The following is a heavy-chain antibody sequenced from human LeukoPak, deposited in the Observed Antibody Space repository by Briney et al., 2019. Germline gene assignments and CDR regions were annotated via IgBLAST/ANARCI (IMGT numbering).Heavy chain of an antibody. J-gene: IGHJ4*02. V-gene: IGHV1-46*01. CDR3: ARSGDCTNGVCYYYSDY. CDR2: INPSGGST. D-gene: IGHD2-8*01. CDR1: GYTFTSYY. Sequence: ASVKVSCKASGYTFTSYYMHWVRQAPGQGPEWMGIINPSGGSTSYAQKFQGRVTMTRDTSTSTVYMELSSLRSEDTAVYYCARSGDCTNGVCYYYSDYWGQGTLVTVSS.